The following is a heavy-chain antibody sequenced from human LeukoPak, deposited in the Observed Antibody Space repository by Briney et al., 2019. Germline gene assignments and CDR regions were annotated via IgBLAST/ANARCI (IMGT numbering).Heavy chain of an antibody. Sequence: GGSLRLSCAASGFTFSKYGMHWVRQAPGEGLEWVTFIRYDGINKYYADSLKGRFTISRDNSKNTLYLQMNSLRAEDTAVYYCAKIMVYATHDYWGQGTLVTVSS. CDR1: GFTFSKYG. V-gene: IGHV3-30*02. CDR3: AKIMVYATHDY. CDR2: IRYDGINK. D-gene: IGHD2-8*01. J-gene: IGHJ4*02.